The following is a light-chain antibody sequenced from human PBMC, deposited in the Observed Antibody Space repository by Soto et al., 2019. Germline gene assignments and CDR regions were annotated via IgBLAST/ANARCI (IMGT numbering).Light chain of an antibody. CDR1: QIVSSGY. Sequence: EIVLTQSPGTLSLSPGERATLSCRASQIVSSGYVAWYQQKPGQTPKLLIYDASSSASGTPDRFSGSGSGTEFSLTISRLEPENFAVYYCQQYGTSPRTFGQGTKVDIK. V-gene: IGKV3-20*01. CDR2: DAS. CDR3: QQYGTSPRT. J-gene: IGKJ1*01.